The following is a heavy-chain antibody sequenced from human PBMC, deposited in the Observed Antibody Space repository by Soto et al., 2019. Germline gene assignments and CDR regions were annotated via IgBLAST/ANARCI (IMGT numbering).Heavy chain of an antibody. CDR1: GYTFTSYY. D-gene: IGHD3-3*01. CDR2: INPSGGST. J-gene: IGHJ3*02. CDR3: ARTHPRRAIFGVVTAKGAFDI. V-gene: IGHV1-46*01. Sequence: ASVKVSCKASGYTFTSYYMHWVRQAPGQGLEWMGIINPSGGSTSYAQKFQGRVTMTRDTSTSTVYMELSSLRSEDTAVYYCARTHPRRAIFGVVTAKGAFDIWGQGTMVNVSS.